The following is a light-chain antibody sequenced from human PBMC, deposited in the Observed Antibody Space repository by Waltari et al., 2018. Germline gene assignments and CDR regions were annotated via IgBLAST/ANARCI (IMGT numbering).Light chain of an antibody. V-gene: IGKV1-12*01. Sequence: DIQMTQSPSSVSASVGDSVTITCRASQGISSCLAWYQQKPGKAPKLLIYAASSLQSGVPSRCSGSGSGTDFTLTISSLQPEDFATYYCQQANSFPWTFGQGTKVEIK. CDR1: QGISSC. CDR2: AAS. J-gene: IGKJ1*01. CDR3: QQANSFPWT.